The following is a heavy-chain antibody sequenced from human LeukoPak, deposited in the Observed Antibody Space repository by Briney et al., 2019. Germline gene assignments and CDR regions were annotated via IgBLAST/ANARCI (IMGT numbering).Heavy chain of an antibody. J-gene: IGHJ4*02. CDR2: ISGSDGTT. V-gene: IGHV3-23*01. D-gene: IGHD6-19*01. Sequence: GGSLRLSCAASGFTFSSYAMSWVRQAPGKGLEWVSVISGSDGTTHYADSVKGRFTISRDNSKNTLYLQMNSLRAEDTAVYYCATRLYTSDLAGDYWGQGTLVTVSS. CDR3: ATRLYTSDLAGDY. CDR1: GFTFSSYA.